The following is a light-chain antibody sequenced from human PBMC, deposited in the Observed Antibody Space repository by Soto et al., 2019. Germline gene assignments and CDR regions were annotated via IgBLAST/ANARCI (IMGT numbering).Light chain of an antibody. Sequence: DVQMTQSPSTLSASLGDRVTITCRASQTINKWLAWYQQKPGKAPKLLIHRASILESEVPSRFSGSGSGTEFTLTISGRQPDDAATYYCQQYNSHWLSFGGGTKVEIK. CDR3: QQYNSHWLS. V-gene: IGKV1-5*03. CDR1: QTINKW. CDR2: RAS. J-gene: IGKJ4*01.